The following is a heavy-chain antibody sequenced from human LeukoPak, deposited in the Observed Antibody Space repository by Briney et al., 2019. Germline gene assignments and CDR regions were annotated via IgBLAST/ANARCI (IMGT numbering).Heavy chain of an antibody. CDR1: GGSISKNNYY. D-gene: IGHD2-2*02. Sequence: PSETLSLTSTVSGGSISKNNYYWGWIRQPPGMGLEWVGSVYYSGRTHSNPSLTSRVTISVDTSKNQFSLKLSSVTAADAAVYYCARAGFRFSSTSCYTDYYYYYMDVWGKGTTVTVSS. V-gene: IGHV4-39*01. J-gene: IGHJ6*03. CDR2: VYYSGRT. CDR3: ARAGFRFSSTSCYTDYYYYYMDV.